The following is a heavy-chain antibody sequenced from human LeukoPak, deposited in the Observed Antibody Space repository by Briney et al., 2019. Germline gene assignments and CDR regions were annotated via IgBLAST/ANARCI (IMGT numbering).Heavy chain of an antibody. V-gene: IGHV1-69*05. Sequence: ASVKVSCKASGGTFSSYAISWVRQAPGQGLEWMGRIIPIFGTANYAQKFQGRVTITTDESTSTAYMELSSLRSEDTAVYYCACTPYYDSGGLSFDYWGQGTLVTVSS. CDR1: GGTFSSYA. CDR3: ACTPYYDSGGLSFDY. D-gene: IGHD3-22*01. J-gene: IGHJ4*02. CDR2: IIPIFGTA.